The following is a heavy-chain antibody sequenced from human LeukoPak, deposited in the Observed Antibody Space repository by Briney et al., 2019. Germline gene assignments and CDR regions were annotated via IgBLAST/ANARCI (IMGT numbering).Heavy chain of an antibody. CDR3: ARDRFRRDGYNYGRDGAFDI. D-gene: IGHD5-24*01. V-gene: IGHV3-11*04. J-gene: IGHJ3*02. CDR1: GFSFSDYH. CDR2: ISSTGRTI. Sequence: GGSLRLSCAASGFSFSDYHMNWIRQAPGKGLEWVSYISSTGRTIYYADSVKGRFTISRDNSKNTLYLQMNSLRAEDTAVYYCARDRFRRDGYNYGRDGAFDIWGQGTMVTVSS.